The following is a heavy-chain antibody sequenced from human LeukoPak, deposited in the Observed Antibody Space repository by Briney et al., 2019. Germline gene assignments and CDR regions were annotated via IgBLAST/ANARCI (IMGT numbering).Heavy chain of an antibody. Sequence: SQTLSLTCTVSGGSISSGGYYWSWIRQPPGKGLEWIGYIYHSGSTYYNPSLKSRVTISVDTSKNQFSLKLSSVTAADTAVYYCARAQVYSNYFDYWGQGTLVTVSS. J-gene: IGHJ4*02. CDR1: GGSISSGGYY. CDR2: IYHSGST. CDR3: ARAQVYSNYFDY. V-gene: IGHV4-30-2*01. D-gene: IGHD4-11*01.